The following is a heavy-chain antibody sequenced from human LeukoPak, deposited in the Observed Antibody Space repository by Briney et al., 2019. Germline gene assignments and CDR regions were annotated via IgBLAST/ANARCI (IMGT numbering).Heavy chain of an antibody. CDR2: IYPGDSDT. CDR3: ARLPTRRARAPYWFDP. CDR1: GYSFTSDW. Sequence: GESLKISCKGSGYSFTSDWIGWVRQMPGKGVEWMGIIYPGDSDTRYSPSFQGQVTISADKSISTAYLQWSSLKASDTAMYYCARLPTRRARAPYWFDPWGQGTLVTVSS. J-gene: IGHJ5*02. V-gene: IGHV5-51*01. D-gene: IGHD5-12*01.